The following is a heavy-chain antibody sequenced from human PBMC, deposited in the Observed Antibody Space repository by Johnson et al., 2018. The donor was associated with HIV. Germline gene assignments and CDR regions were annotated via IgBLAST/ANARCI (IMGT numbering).Heavy chain of an antibody. Sequence: QVQLVESGGGVVQPGRSLRLSCAASGFTFSSYAMHWVRQAPAKGLEWVAVISYDGSDKYYAASVKGRFTISRDSSKNTLYLQMHSLRAEDTAVYYCAIIPPGGAGKGADAFDIWGQGTMVTVSS. CDR2: ISYDGSDK. CDR1: GFTFSSYA. V-gene: IGHV3-30*04. J-gene: IGHJ3*02. D-gene: IGHD1-26*01. CDR3: AIIPPGGAGKGADAFDI.